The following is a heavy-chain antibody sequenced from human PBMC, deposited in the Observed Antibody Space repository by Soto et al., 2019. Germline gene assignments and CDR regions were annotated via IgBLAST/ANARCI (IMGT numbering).Heavy chain of an antibody. CDR1: GFTFSSFE. J-gene: IGHJ6*02. Sequence: GGSLRLSCAASGFTFSSFEMNWVRQAPDKGLEWASYISSSGSTKYYADSVKGRFAISRDNAKNSLWLQMSSLRAEDTAVYYCARVRRGYSYGYPPHGMDVWGQGTTVTVSS. CDR2: ISSSGSTK. CDR3: ARVRRGYSYGYPPHGMDV. D-gene: IGHD5-18*01. V-gene: IGHV3-48*03.